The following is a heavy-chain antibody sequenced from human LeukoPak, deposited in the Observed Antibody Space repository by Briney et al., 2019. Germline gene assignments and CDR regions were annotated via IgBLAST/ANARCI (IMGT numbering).Heavy chain of an antibody. J-gene: IGHJ4*02. Sequence: GGSLRLSCAASGFTFDEYGMNWVRQTPGKGLEWVSGISWNGDSTGYADSVKGRFTISRDNAKNSLYLQMNSLRAEDTALYYCARGYGSGEDGDYWGQGTLVTVSS. CDR1: GFTFDEYG. CDR3: ARGYGSGEDGDY. D-gene: IGHD3-10*01. CDR2: ISWNGDST. V-gene: IGHV3-20*04.